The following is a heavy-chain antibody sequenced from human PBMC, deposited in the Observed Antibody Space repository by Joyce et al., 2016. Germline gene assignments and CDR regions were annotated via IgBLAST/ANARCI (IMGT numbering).Heavy chain of an antibody. CDR1: GFTLSNFK. CDR3: ARYFEF. CDR2: MSSDADTI. V-gene: IGHV3-48*02. Sequence: VQLVESGGGLVQPGGSLRLSCAASGFTLSNFKMNWVRQAPVKGLEWISYMSSDADTIYYADSVKGRFTISRDSARNSLYLQMNNLRDDDTAVYYCARYFEFWGQGTLVTVSS. J-gene: IGHJ4*02.